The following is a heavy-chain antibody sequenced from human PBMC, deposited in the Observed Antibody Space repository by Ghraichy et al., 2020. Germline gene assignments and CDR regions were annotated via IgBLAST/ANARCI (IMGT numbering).Heavy chain of an antibody. J-gene: IGHJ4*02. D-gene: IGHD3-3*01. CDR1: GFTVSSNY. CDR2: IYSGGST. Sequence: GGSLRLSCAAPGFTVSSNYMSWVRQAPGKGLEWVSVIYSGGSTYYADSVKGRFTISRDNSKNTLYLQMNSLRAEDTAVYYCARGAWSGYPHFDYWGQGTLVTVSS. CDR3: ARGAWSGYPHFDY. V-gene: IGHV3-53*01.